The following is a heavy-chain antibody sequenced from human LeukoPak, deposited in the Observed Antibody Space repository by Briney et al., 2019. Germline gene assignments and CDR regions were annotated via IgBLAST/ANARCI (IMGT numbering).Heavy chain of an antibody. CDR3: ARHRRGRFSESYCDF. D-gene: IGHD5-12*01. CDR2: TYHTGNT. CDR1: GASISGYF. V-gene: IGHV4-59*08. Sequence: SETLSLTCSVSGASISGYFWSWIRQAPGKGLEWIGYTYHTGNTDYNPSLKSRVTISADTAKNQFSLRLSSVTAADTAVYYCARHRRGRFSESYCDFWGQGTLVTVSS. J-gene: IGHJ4*03.